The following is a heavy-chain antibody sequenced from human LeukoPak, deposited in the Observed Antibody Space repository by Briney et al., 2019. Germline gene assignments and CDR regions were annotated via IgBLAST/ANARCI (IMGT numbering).Heavy chain of an antibody. J-gene: IGHJ6*03. CDR1: GGSFSGYY. CDR2: INHSGST. D-gene: IGHD4-11*01. CDR3: ARLSPMTTFSPTVRYCYYYMDV. V-gene: IGHV4-34*01. Sequence: PSETLSLTCAVYGGSFSGYYWSWIRQPPGKGLEWIGEINHSGSTNYNPSLKSRVTISVDTSKNQFSLKLSSVTAADTAVYYCARLSPMTTFSPTVRYCYYYMDVWGKGTTVTVSS.